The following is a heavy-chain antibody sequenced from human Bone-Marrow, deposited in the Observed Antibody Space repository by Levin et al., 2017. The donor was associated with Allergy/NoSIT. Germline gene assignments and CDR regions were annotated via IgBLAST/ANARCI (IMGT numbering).Heavy chain of an antibody. CDR3: ARFHIAGYTNGYYSLFAMDV. CDR2: IISTDEK. CDR1: GFSLRDAKMG. J-gene: IGHJ6*02. Sequence: ESGPTLVKPTETLTLTCTVSGFSLRDAKMGVSWIRQPPGKALEWLAHIISTDEKFYSTSLKSRLTISKDTSRSQVVLTMTYMDPVDTATYYCARFHIAGYTNGYYSLFAMDVWGQGTTVTVSS. V-gene: IGHV2-26*01. D-gene: IGHD3-22*01.